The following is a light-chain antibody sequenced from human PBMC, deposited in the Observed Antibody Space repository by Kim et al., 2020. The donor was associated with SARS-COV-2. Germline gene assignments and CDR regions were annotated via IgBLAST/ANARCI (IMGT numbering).Light chain of an antibody. CDR3: YSTDSTGDLRV. CDR1: ALSIKY. CDR2: EDN. J-gene: IGLJ3*02. V-gene: IGLV3-10*01. Sequence: SYELTQPPSVSVSPGQTARITCSGDALSIKYAYWYQQKSGQAPVLVISEDNKRPSGIPERVSGSSSGTTATLTISGAQVDDEAYYFCYSTDSTGDLRVFGGGTKLTVL.